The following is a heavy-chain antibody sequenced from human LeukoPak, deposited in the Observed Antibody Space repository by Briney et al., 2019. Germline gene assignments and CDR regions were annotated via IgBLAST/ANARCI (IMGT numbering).Heavy chain of an antibody. CDR3: ARFKGDFWTGYFDY. V-gene: IGHV3-33*01. CDR2: IWYDGSNK. D-gene: IGHD3/OR15-3a*01. J-gene: IGHJ4*02. CDR1: GFTFSSYG. Sequence: GGSLRLSCAASGFTFSSYGMHGVRQAPGKGLEWVAVIWYDGSNKYYADSVKGRFTISRDNSKNTLYLQMNSLRAEDTAVYYCARFKGDFWTGYFDYWGQGTLVTVSS.